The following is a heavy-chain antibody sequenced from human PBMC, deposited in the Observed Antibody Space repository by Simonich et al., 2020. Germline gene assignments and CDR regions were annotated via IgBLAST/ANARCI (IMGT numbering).Heavy chain of an antibody. D-gene: IGHD1-1*01. J-gene: IGHJ3*02. CDR3: ARGKGWKNAFDI. CDR1: GWSFSGYY. Sequence: QVQLQQWGAGLLKPSETLSLTCAVYGWSFSGYYWRGIRRPPGKGLEWIGEINQSGSTNYNPSLKSRVNISVDTSKNQFSLKLSSVTAADTAVYYCARGKGWKNAFDIWGQGTMVTVSS. V-gene: IGHV4-34*01. CDR2: INQSGST.